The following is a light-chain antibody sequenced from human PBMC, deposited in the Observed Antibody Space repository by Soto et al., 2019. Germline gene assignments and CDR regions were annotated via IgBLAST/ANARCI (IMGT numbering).Light chain of an antibody. J-gene: IGKJ2*01. CDR2: DAS. V-gene: IGKV3-20*01. CDR1: QSVSNSY. Sequence: IALTQSPGPLSLSPGETATLSSRASQSVSNSYLAWYQQKPRQVPSLVIYDASSRTTGISDRFSGSGSGADFTPTISRQVHEDFAFYYRQQYGGSSYTFGQGTKLEIK. CDR3: QQYGGSSYT.